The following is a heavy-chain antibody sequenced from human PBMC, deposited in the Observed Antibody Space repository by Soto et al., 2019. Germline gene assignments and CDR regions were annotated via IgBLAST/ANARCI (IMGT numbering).Heavy chain of an antibody. CDR3: ARESEDLTSNFDY. J-gene: IGHJ4*02. Sequence: GGSLRLSCAASGFTFTRYSMNWVRQAPGKGLEWVSSISSTTNYIYYADSMKGRFTVSRDNAKNSVYLEMSSLSAEDTAVYYCARESEDLTSNFDYWGQGTLVTVS. CDR2: ISSTTNYI. CDR1: GFTFTRYS. V-gene: IGHV3-21*01.